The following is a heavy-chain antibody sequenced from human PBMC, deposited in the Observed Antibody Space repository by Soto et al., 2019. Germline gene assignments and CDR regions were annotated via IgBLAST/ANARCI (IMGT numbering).Heavy chain of an antibody. V-gene: IGHV4-61*08. CDR3: ARVTPGFGELLSYFDY. CDR1: GGSISSGGYS. CDR2: IYYSGST. D-gene: IGHD3-10*01. Sequence: PSETLSLTCAVSGGSISSGGYSWSWIRQPPGKGLEWIGYIYYSGSTNYNPSLKSRVTISVDTSKNQFSLKLSSVTAADTAVYYCARVTPGFGELLSYFDYWGQGTLVTVSS. J-gene: IGHJ4*02.